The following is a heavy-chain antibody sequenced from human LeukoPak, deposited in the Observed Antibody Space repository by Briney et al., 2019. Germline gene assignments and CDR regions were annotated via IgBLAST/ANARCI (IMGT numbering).Heavy chain of an antibody. D-gene: IGHD1-26*01. V-gene: IGHV4-61*02. Sequence: PSQTLSLTCTVSGGSISSGSYYWSWIRQPAGKGLEWIGRIYTSGSTNYNPSLKSRVTISVDTSKNQFSLKLSSVTAADTAVYYCARDFGVGATDYWGQGTLATVSS. CDR3: ARDFGVGATDY. CDR1: GGSISSGSYY. CDR2: IYTSGST. J-gene: IGHJ4*02.